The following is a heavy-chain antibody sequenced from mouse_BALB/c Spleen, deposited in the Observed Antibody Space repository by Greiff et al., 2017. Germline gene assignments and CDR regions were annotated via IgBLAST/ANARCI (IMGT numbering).Heavy chain of an antibody. D-gene: IGHD2-3*01. V-gene: IGHV5-12-1*01. CDR3: ARHSDDGYYVWFAY. Sequence: EVKLMESGGGLVKPGGSLKLSCAASGFAFSSYDMSWVRQTPEKRLEWVAYISSGGGSTYYPDTVKGRFTISRDNAKDTLYLQMSSLKSEDTAMYYCARHSDDGYYVWFAYWGQGTLVTVSA. CDR1: GFAFSSYD. CDR2: ISSGGGST. J-gene: IGHJ3*01.